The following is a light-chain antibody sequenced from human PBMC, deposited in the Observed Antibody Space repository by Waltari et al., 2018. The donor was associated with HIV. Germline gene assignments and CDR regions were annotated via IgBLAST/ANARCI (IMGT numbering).Light chain of an antibody. Sequence: QSALTQPRSVSGSPGQSVTISCTGTSSDVGCYNYVSWYQQHPGKAPKLMIYDVSRRPSGVPDRFSASKSGNTASLTISGLQAEDEADYYCCSYAGSYTVVFGGGTKLTVL. J-gene: IGLJ2*01. CDR3: CSYAGSYTVV. V-gene: IGLV2-11*01. CDR2: DVS. CDR1: SSDVGCYNY.